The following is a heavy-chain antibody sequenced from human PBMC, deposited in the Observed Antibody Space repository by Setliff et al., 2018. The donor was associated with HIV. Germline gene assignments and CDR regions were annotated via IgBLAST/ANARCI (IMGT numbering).Heavy chain of an antibody. D-gene: IGHD3-10*02. CDR1: GYSINNIHY. Sequence: LSLTCDVSGYSINNIHYWGWIRQPPGKGLECLGNIYDGGTTYHNPSLKGRVTISIDTSKAQFSLKLISVTAADTAVYYGVRRDVSFLFGQFDSWGQGILVTVSS. V-gene: IGHV4-38-2*01. CDR3: VRRDVSFLFGQFDS. J-gene: IGHJ4*02. CDR2: IYDGGTT.